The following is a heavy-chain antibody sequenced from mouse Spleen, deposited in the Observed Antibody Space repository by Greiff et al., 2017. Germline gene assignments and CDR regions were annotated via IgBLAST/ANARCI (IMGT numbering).Heavy chain of an antibody. J-gene: IGHJ1*01. CDR1: GFSLTSYG. Sequence: VKLQESGPGLVAPSQSLSITCTISGFSLTSYGVHWVRQPPGKGLEWLVVIWSDGSTTYNSALKSRLSISKDNSKSQVFLKMNSLQTDDTAMYYCARHRARDGYFDVWGAGTTVTVSS. CDR3: ARHRARDGYFDV. D-gene: IGHD3-1*01. CDR2: IWSDGST. V-gene: IGHV2-6-1*01.